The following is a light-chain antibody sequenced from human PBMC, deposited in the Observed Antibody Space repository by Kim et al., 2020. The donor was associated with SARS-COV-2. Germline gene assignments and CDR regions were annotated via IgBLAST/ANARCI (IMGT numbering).Light chain of an antibody. V-gene: IGKV1-16*01. Sequence: SASVGDGVIITCRSSQVIAITVAWFQQKPGKAPKSLVYAASSLESGVPSRFSGSGSGTDFILTISSLQPEDYATYYCQQYAGYPRTFGQGTKVEI. CDR1: QVIAIT. CDR3: QQYAGYPRT. CDR2: AAS. J-gene: IGKJ1*01.